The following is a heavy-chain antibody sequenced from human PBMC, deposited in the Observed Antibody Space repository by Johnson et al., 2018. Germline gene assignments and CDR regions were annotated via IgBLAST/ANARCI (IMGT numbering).Heavy chain of an antibody. V-gene: IGHV4-30-2*01. CDR1: GGSISSGAYS. Sequence: QVQLQESGSGLVKPSQTLSLTCAVSGGSISSGAYSWSWIRQPPGKALAWIGYIYQSGSTYYHPSLKSRVTISLDRSKNQFSLPLSSVTAADTAVYYCARDHYDILTGYRDDAFYIWGQGTMVTVSS. CDR2: IYQSGST. D-gene: IGHD3-9*01. J-gene: IGHJ3*02. CDR3: ARDHYDILTGYRDDAFYI.